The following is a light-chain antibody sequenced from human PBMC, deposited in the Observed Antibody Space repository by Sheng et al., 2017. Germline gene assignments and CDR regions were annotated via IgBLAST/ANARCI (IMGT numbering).Light chain of an antibody. V-gene: IGKV1-5*03. CDR2: KAS. Sequence: DIQMTQSPSTLSASVGDRVTITCRASQSISTWLAWYHQKPGKAPKLLIYKASSLESGVPSRFSGSGSGTEFTLTISSLQPDDFATYYCQQYNSFPYTFGQGTKVEIK. CDR1: QSISTW. CDR3: QQYNSFPYT. J-gene: IGKJ2*01.